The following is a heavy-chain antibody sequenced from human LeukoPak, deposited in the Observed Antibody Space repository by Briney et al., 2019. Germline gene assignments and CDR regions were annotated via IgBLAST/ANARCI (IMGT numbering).Heavy chain of an antibody. Sequence: KPSETLSLTCTVSGGSISSSSYYWGWIRQPPGKGLEWIGSIYYSGSTYYNPSLKSRVTISVDTSKNQFSLKLSSVTAADTAVYYCARVSQRGSGSYGAFDIWGQGTMVTVSS. V-gene: IGHV4-39*01. CDR1: GGSISSSSYY. D-gene: IGHD3-10*01. CDR3: ARVSQRGSGSYGAFDI. CDR2: IYYSGST. J-gene: IGHJ3*02.